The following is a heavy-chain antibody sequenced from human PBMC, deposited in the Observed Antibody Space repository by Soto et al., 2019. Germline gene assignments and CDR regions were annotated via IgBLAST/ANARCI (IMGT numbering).Heavy chain of an antibody. CDR3: AKGSLGALTFTDYYYYGLYG. CDR2: ISAYNGNT. J-gene: IGHJ6*02. V-gene: IGHV1-18*01. CDR1: GYTFTSYG. Sequence: ASVKVSCEASGYTFTSYGISWVRQAPGQGLEWMGWISAYNGNTNYAQKLQGRVTMTTDTSTSTAYMELRSLRSDDTAVYYCAKGSLGALTFTDYYYYGLYGWGQGTTVTVSS. D-gene: IGHD1-26*01.